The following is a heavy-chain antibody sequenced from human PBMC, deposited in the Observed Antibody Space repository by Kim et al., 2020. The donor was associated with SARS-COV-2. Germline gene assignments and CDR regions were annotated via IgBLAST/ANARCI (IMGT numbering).Heavy chain of an antibody. CDR1: GFTFRSYG. D-gene: IGHD3-9*01. Sequence: GGSLRLSCAASGFTFRSYGMHWVRQAPGKGLEWVAVIWYDGSNKYYADSVKGRFTISRDNSKNTLYLQMNSLRAEDTAVYYCARYDILTGYLYGMDVWGQGTTVTVSS. CDR3: ARYDILTGYLYGMDV. V-gene: IGHV3-33*01. J-gene: IGHJ6*02. CDR2: IWYDGSNK.